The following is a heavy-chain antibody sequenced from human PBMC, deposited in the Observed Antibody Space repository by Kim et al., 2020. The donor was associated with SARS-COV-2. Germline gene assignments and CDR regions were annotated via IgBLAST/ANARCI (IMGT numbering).Heavy chain of an antibody. CDR3: ARDRLAGGMDV. D-gene: IGHD6-13*01. CDR1: GDSISSYD. Sequence: SETLSLTCTVSGDSISSYDWSWIRQPPGKGLEWIGYIYYSGSTNYNASLMSRVTIAVDTSKNQFSRKLISVPAADTAVYYCARDRLAGGMDVWGQGTTVTVSS. J-gene: IGHJ6*02. CDR2: IYYSGST. V-gene: IGHV4-59*13.